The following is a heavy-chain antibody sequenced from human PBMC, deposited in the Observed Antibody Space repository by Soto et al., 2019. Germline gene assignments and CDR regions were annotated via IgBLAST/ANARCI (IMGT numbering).Heavy chain of an antibody. J-gene: IGHJ5*02. CDR3: ARGGELLLRNWFDP. D-gene: IGHD3-10*01. V-gene: IGHV3-30-3*01. CDR1: GFTFSSYA. Sequence: QVQLVESGGGVVQPGRSLRLSCAASGFTFSSYAMHWVRQAPGKGLEWVAVISYDGSNKYYADSVKGRFTISRDNSKNTLYLQMNSLRAEDTAVYYCARGGELLLRNWFDPWGQGTLVTDSS. CDR2: ISYDGSNK.